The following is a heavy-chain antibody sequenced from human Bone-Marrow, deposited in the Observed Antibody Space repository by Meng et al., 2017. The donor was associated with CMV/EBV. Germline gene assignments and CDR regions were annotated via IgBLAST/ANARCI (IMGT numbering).Heavy chain of an antibody. J-gene: IGHJ4*02. D-gene: IGHD6-19*01. Sequence: GESLKISCAASGFTFSSYWMHWVRQVPGKGLVWVSRINSDGSSTDYADSVKGRFTISRDNAKNSLYLQMNSLRAEDTAVYYCASGGWYSSGWYDYWGQGTLVTVSS. CDR3: ASGGWYSSGWYDY. CDR2: INSDGSST. CDR1: GFTFSSYW. V-gene: IGHV3-74*01.